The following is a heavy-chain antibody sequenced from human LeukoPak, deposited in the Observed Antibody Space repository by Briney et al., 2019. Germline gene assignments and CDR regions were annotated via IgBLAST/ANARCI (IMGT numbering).Heavy chain of an antibody. CDR2: ISSSSSTI. V-gene: IGHV3-48*04. D-gene: IGHD3-22*01. CDR1: GFTFSTYS. J-gene: IGHJ4*02. CDR3: ARDFYSDSSGETLDY. Sequence: PGGSLRLSCAASGFTFSTYSMNWVRQAPGKGLEWVSYISSSSSTIYYADSVKGRFTISRDNAKNSLYLQMNSLRAEDTAVYYCARDFYSDSSGETLDYWGQGTLVTVSS.